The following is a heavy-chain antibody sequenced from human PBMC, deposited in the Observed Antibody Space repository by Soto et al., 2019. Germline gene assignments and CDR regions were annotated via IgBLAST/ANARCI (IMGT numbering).Heavy chain of an antibody. CDR2: IKSKTDGGTT. CDR1: GFTFSNAW. CDR3: TTSQVTVTSFHDAFDI. D-gene: IGHD4-17*01. V-gene: IGHV3-15*01. Sequence: GGSLRLSCAASGFTFSNAWMIWVRQAPGKGLEWVGRIKSKTDGGTTDYAAPVKGRFTISRDDSKNTLYLQMNSLKTEDTAVYYCTTSQVTVTSFHDAFDIWGQGTMVTVSS. J-gene: IGHJ3*02.